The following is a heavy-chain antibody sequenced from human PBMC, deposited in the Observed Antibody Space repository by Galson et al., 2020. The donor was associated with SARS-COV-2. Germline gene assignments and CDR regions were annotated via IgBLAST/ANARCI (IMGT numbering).Heavy chain of an antibody. V-gene: IGHV3-48*02. CDR1: GLTFSSYS. D-gene: IGHD3-3*01. CDR3: ARDLSSITIFGVGRYGMDV. Sequence: GGSLRLSCAASGLTFSSYSMNWVRQAPGKGLEWVSYISSSSSTIYYADSVKGRFTISRDNAKNSLYLQMNSLRDEDTAVYYCARDLSSITIFGVGRYGMDVWGQGTTVTVSS. CDR2: ISSSSSTI. J-gene: IGHJ6*02.